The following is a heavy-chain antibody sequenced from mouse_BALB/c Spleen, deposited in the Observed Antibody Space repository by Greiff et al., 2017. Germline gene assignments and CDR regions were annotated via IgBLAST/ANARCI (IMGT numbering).Heavy chain of an antibody. D-gene: IGHD2-1*01. Sequence: EVQVVESGGGLVQPGGSRKLSCAASGFTFSSFGMHWVRQAPEKGLEWVAYISSGSSTIYYADTVKGRFTISRDNPKNTLFLQMTSLRSEDTAMYYCARRNGGNYYAMDYWGQGTSVTVSS. V-gene: IGHV5-17*02. CDR1: GFTFSSFG. CDR2: ISSGSSTI. J-gene: IGHJ4*01. CDR3: ARRNGGNYYAMDY.